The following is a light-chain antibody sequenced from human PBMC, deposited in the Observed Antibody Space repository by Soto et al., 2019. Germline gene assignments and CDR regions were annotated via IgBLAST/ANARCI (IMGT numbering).Light chain of an antibody. V-gene: IGKV1-17*01. J-gene: IGKJ1*01. Sequence: DIQMTQSPSSLSASVGDRVTITCRASQAIRNDLGWYQQKPGKAPKRLIYAASSLDSEVPLRFSGSGSGTEFALTISSLQPDDFATYYCQQYNSYPWTFGQGTKVDIK. CDR2: AAS. CDR3: QQYNSYPWT. CDR1: QAIRND.